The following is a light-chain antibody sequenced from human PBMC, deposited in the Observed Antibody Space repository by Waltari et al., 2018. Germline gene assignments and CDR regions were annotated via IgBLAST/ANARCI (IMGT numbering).Light chain of an antibody. J-gene: IGKJ5*01. Sequence: EIVMTQSPATLSVSPGETATLSCRASQSVSSNVAWYQKKPGQAPRLLIYDASTSANSIPAKFRGSGSGTEFTLTISILQSEDFAVYYCQQYNRWPPITFGHGTRLEIK. CDR1: QSVSSN. CDR2: DAS. V-gene: IGKV3-15*01. CDR3: QQYNRWPPIT.